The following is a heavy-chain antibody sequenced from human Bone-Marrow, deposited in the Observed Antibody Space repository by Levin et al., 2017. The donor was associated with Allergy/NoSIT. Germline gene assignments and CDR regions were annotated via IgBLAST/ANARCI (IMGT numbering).Heavy chain of an antibody. J-gene: IGHJ4*02. Sequence: GGSLRLSCVAYGYSITTHGMHWVRQAPGKGLEWVAVMWADGTRQDYLDSVRGRFIVSRDTSENTVYLQMNSLRAEDTATYYCAKDYVGGPSDYWGLGTLVTVSS. CDR2: MWADGTRQ. CDR3: AKDYVGGPSDY. CDR1: GYSITTHG. D-gene: IGHD1-26*01. V-gene: IGHV3-33*06.